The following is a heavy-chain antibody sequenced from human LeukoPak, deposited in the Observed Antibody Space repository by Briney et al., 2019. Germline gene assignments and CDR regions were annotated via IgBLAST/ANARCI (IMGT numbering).Heavy chain of an antibody. J-gene: IGHJ4*02. CDR3: ARDRLRGVNDY. CDR2: IIPILGIA. D-gene: IGHD3-10*01. CDR1: GGTFSSYA. Sequence: SVKVSCKASGGTFSSYAISWVRQAPGQGLEWMGRIIPILGIANYAQKFQGRVTITADKPTSTAYMELSSLRSEDTAVYYCARDRLRGVNDYWGRGTLVTVSS. V-gene: IGHV1-69*04.